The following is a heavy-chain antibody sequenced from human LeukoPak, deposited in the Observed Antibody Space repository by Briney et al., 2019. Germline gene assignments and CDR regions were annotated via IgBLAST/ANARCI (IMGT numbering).Heavy chain of an antibody. J-gene: IGHJ4*02. Sequence: GGSLRLSCAASGFTLSTFEMTWDRHAPRKGLEWLSYISDSGSTIKDADSVKGPFTISRDNAKNSLYLQMNSLRAEDTAVYYCAGAAQYTGSFDNWGQGTLVTVSA. V-gene: IGHV3-48*03. D-gene: IGHD1-26*01. CDR1: GFTLSTFE. CDR2: ISDSGSTI. CDR3: AGAAQYTGSFDN.